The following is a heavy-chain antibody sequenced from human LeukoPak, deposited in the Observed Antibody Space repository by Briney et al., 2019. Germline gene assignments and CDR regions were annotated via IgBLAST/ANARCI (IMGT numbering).Heavy chain of an antibody. CDR1: GGTFSSYA. CDR3: ARDDYYDSSGYSAAFDI. Sequence: SVKVSCKASGGTFSSYAISWVRQAPGQGLEWMGGIIPIFGTANYAQKFQGRVTITADESTSTAYMELSSLRSEDTAVYYCARDDYYDSSGYSAAFDIWGQGTMVTVSS. J-gene: IGHJ3*02. D-gene: IGHD3-22*01. V-gene: IGHV1-69*13. CDR2: IIPIFGTA.